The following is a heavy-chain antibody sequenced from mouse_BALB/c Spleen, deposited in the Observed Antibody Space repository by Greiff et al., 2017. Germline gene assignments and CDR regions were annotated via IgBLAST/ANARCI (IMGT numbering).Heavy chain of an antibody. V-gene: IGHV1-69*02. CDR2: IDPSDSYT. CDR1: GYTFTSYW. CDR3: ARRDYYGSTWFAY. D-gene: IGHD1-1*01. Sequence: QVHVKQPGAELVKPGASVKLSCKASGYTFTSYWMHWVKQRPGQGLEWIGEIDPSDSYTNYNQKFKGKATLTVDKSSSTAYMQLSSLTSEDSAVYYCARRDYYGSTWFAYWGQGTLVTVSA. J-gene: IGHJ3*01.